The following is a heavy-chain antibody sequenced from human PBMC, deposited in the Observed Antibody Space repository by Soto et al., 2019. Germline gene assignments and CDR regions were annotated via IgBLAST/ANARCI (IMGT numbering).Heavy chain of an antibody. CDR1: GFTFSSYG. CDR2: ISYDGSNK. V-gene: IGHV3-30*18. D-gene: IGHD3-9*01. Sequence: QVQLVESGGGVVQPGRSLRLSCAASGFTFSSYGMHWVRQAPGKGLEWVAVISYDGSNKYYADSVKGRFTISRDNSKNTLYLQMNSLRAEDTAVYYCAKEPHHDILTGYGPYFDYWGQGTLVTVSS. J-gene: IGHJ4*02. CDR3: AKEPHHDILTGYGPYFDY.